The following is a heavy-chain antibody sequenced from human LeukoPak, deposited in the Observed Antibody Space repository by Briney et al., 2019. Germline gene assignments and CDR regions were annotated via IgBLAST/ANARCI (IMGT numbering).Heavy chain of an antibody. D-gene: IGHD3-16*01. CDR2: MYHSGST. Sequence: SETLSLTCTVSGGSISSYYWSWIRQPPGKGLEWIGSMYHSGSTYYNPSLKSRVTTAVDTPKNQFSLKLSSVTAADTAVYYCARQTSKGWGIHYWGQGTLVTVSS. CDR3: ARQTSKGWGIHY. V-gene: IGHV4-59*08. CDR1: GGSISSYY. J-gene: IGHJ4*02.